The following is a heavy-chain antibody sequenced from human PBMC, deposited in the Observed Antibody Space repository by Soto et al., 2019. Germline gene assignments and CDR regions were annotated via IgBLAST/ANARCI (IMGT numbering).Heavy chain of an antibody. D-gene: IGHD6-6*01. CDR3: ATEPRIAARPIPGLY. Sequence: GGSLRLSCAASGFTFSGYAMSWVRQAPGKGLEWVSAISGSGGSTYYADSVKGRFTISRDNSKNTLYLQMNSLRAEDTAVYYCATEPRIAARPIPGLYWGQGTLVTVSS. V-gene: IGHV3-23*01. CDR1: GFTFSGYA. CDR2: ISGSGGST. J-gene: IGHJ4*02.